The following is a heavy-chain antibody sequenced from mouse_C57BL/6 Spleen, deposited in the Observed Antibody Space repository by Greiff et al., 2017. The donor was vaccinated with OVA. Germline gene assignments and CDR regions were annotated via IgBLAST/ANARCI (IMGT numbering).Heavy chain of an antibody. V-gene: IGHV5-4*01. CDR1: GFTFSSYA. Sequence: EVQLVESGGGLVKPGGSLKLSCAASGFTFSSYAMSWVRQTPEKRLEWVATISDGGSYTYYPDNVKGRFTISRDNAKNNLYLQMSHLKSEDTAMYYCARDQEGGAWFAYWGQGTLVTVSA. D-gene: IGHD3-2*02. CDR2: ISDGGSYT. CDR3: ARDQEGGAWFAY. J-gene: IGHJ3*01.